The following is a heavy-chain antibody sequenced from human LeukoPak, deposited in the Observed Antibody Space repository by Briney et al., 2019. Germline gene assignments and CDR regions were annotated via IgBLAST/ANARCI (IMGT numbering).Heavy chain of an antibody. J-gene: IGHJ4*02. V-gene: IGHV4-4*07. D-gene: IGHD2-21*02. CDR1: DGSINSYA. CDR3: ARDGRLGDWNYFDY. CDR2: FYTSGST. Sequence: SETLSLTCIVSDGSINSYAWNWLRQPAGKGLEWIGRFYTSGSTNYNPSLKSGVTMSVDTSKSQFSLTLTSVTAGDTAGYYCARDGRLGDWNYFDYWGQGTQVTVSS.